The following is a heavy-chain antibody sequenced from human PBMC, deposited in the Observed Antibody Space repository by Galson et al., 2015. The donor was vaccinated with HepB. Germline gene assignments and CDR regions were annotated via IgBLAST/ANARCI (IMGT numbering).Heavy chain of an antibody. Sequence: SLRLSCAASGFTFSSYGMHWVRQAPGKGLEWVAVISYDGSNKYYADSVKGRFTISRDNSKNTLYLQMNSLRAEDTAVYYCVTNGWELLWGFDYWGQGTLVTVSS. J-gene: IGHJ4*02. D-gene: IGHD1-26*01. CDR3: VTNGWELLWGFDY. CDR2: ISYDGSNK. V-gene: IGHV3-30*03. CDR1: GFTFSSYG.